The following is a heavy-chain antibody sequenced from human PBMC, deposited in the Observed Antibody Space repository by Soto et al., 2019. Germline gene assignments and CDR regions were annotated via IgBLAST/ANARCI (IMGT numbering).Heavy chain of an antibody. CDR1: GFTVSSNY. J-gene: IGHJ5*02. V-gene: IGHV3-53*01. CDR2: IYSGGST. D-gene: IGHD3-3*01. Sequence: GGSLILSCAASGFTVSSNYMSWVRQAPGKGLEWVSVIYSGGSTYYADSVKGRFTISRDNSKNTPYLQMNSLRAEDTAVYYCARAYYDFWSGKNNNWFDPWGQGTLVTVSS. CDR3: ARAYYDFWSGKNNNWFDP.